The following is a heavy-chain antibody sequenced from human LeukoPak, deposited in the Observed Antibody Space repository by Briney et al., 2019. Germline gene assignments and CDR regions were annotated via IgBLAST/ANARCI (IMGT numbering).Heavy chain of an antibody. J-gene: IGHJ5*02. CDR1: GGSISSYY. Sequence: SETLSLTCTVSGGSISSYYWSWIRQPPGKGLEWIGYIYYSGSTNYNPPLKSRVTISVDTSKNQFSLKLSSVTAADTAVYYCARELGYCSSTSCYAHWFDPWGQGTLVTVSS. CDR2: IYYSGST. V-gene: IGHV4-59*01. D-gene: IGHD2-2*01. CDR3: ARELGYCSSTSCYAHWFDP.